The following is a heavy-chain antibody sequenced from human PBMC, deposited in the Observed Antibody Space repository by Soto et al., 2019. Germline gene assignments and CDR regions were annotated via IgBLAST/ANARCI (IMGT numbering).Heavy chain of an antibody. Sequence: QVQLQESGPGLVKPSQTLSLTCTVSGAAINSPGYYWSWIRQHPGKGLEWIGYIYYSGNTYYNPSLKSRVTISLDTSKTQFSLELGSVTAADTAVYYCARVQTFFGIINVFDNWGQGTLVTVSS. CDR1: GAAINSPGYY. CDR2: IYYSGNT. J-gene: IGHJ4*02. V-gene: IGHV4-31*03. D-gene: IGHD3-3*01. CDR3: ARVQTFFGIINVFDN.